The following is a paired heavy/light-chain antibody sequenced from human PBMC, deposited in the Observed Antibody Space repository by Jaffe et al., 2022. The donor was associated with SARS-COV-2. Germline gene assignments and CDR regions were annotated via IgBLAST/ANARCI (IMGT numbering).Heavy chain of an antibody. Sequence: QLLESGGGMVQPGGSLRLSCAASGFTFTNYVMSWVRQAPGKGLEWVSTISGGGGGIHYADSVKGRFTISRDNSKNTLYLQMNSLRAEDTAIYHCAKHDLSGYGFFDHWGQGTLVTVSS. J-gene: IGHJ4*02. CDR3: AKHDLSGYGFFDH. CDR1: GFTFTNYV. D-gene: IGHD5-12*01. CDR2: ISGGGGGI. V-gene: IGHV3-23*01.
Light chain of an antibody. J-gene: IGKJ2*01. CDR3: QQHGMSPFT. CDR1: QSVSSSY. Sequence: EIVLTQSPGTLSLSPGERATLSCRASQSVSSSYLAWYQQKPGQAPRLLVYGASRRAAGIPDRFSGSGSGTDFTLTISRPEPEDIAVYYCQQHGMSPFTFGQGTKLEI. V-gene: IGKV3-20*01. CDR2: GAS.